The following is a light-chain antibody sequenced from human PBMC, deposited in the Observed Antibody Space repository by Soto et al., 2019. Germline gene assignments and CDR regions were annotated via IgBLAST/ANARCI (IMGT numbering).Light chain of an antibody. J-gene: IGKJ5*01. Sequence: EIVMTPSPPTLSVSPGERVTLSCRASQSLRGYLAWYQVKPGRAPRLLIYGVSTRATGVPARFSGSVSGTEFTLTISSLQSEDFAVYYCQQYNNWQGTFGQGTRLEIK. CDR3: QQYNNWQGT. CDR2: GVS. CDR1: QSLRGY. V-gene: IGKV3-15*01.